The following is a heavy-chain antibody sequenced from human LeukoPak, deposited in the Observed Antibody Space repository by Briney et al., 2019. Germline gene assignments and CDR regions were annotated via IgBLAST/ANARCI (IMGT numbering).Heavy chain of an antibody. V-gene: IGHV4-59*01. CDR2: IYYSGST. Sequence: SETLSLTCTVSGGSISSYYWSWIRQPPGKGLEWIGYIYYSGSTNYNPSLKSRVTISVDTSKNQFSLKLSSVTAADTAVYYYATVALPESGTFDYWGQGTLVTVSS. CDR3: ATVALPESGTFDY. J-gene: IGHJ4*02. CDR1: GGSISSYY. D-gene: IGHD1-1*01.